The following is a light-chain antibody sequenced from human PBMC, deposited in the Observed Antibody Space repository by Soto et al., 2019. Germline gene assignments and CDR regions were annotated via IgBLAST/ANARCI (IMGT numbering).Light chain of an antibody. J-gene: IGKJ5*01. CDR2: GAS. CDR1: QSLSGNY. Sequence: EIVLTQSPGTLSLSPGERVTLSCRASQSLSGNYLAWYQQKPGQAPKFLIYGASNRATGIPDRFSGGGSGTDFALTINSLEPEDFAVYYCQQYGHSPITFGQGTQLEIK. CDR3: QQYGHSPIT. V-gene: IGKV3-20*01.